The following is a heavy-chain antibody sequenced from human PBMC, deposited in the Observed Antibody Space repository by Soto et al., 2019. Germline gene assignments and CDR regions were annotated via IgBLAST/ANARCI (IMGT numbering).Heavy chain of an antibody. CDR1: GGSISSGDYY. V-gene: IGHV4-31*03. CDR3: ARGPSSGNAIDY. J-gene: IGHJ4*02. D-gene: IGHD2-15*01. Sequence: PSETLSLTCTVSGGSISSGDYYWSWVRQHPGKGLEWIGYIYYSGSTYYNPSLKSRVTISVDTSKNQFSLKLSSVTAADTAVYYCARGPSSGNAIDYWGQGTLVTFSS. CDR2: IYYSGST.